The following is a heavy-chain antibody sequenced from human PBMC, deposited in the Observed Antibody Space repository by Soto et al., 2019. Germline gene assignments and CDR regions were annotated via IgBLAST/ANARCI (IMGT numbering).Heavy chain of an antibody. D-gene: IGHD2-21*02. CDR1: GFTFSSYG. J-gene: IGHJ3*02. CDR3: AKVPYKVVTVESAFDI. Sequence: QVQLVESGGGVVQPGRSLRLSCAASGFTFSSYGTHWVRQAPGKGLEWVAVISYDGSNKYYADSVKGRFTISRDNSKNTLYLQMNSLRAEDTAVYYCAKVPYKVVTVESAFDIWGQGTMVTVSS. V-gene: IGHV3-30*18. CDR2: ISYDGSNK.